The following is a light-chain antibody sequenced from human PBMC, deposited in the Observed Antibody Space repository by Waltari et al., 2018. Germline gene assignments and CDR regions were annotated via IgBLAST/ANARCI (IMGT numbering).Light chain of an antibody. V-gene: IGKV1-39*01. CDR1: QSIARS. CDR2: AAA. CDR3: QHSFDTPPT. J-gene: IGKJ1*01. Sequence: DIQMTQSPSSLSASIGDRVTVTCRASQSIARSLHWYQQKPGRAPKTLIYAAASLQSGVPSRFSGSGSGTDFTLTISSLQPEDFATYYCQHSFDTPPTFGQGTRVEIK.